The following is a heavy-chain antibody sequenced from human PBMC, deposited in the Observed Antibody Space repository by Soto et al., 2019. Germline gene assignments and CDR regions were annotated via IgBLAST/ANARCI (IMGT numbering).Heavy chain of an antibody. CDR1: GFTFSSYA. V-gene: IGHV3-30-3*01. CDR2: ISYDGSNK. CDR3: PRVKLWLGWSFDY. D-gene: IGHD5-18*01. J-gene: IGHJ4*02. Sequence: QVQLVESGGGVVQPGRSLRLSCAASGFTFSSYAMHWVRQAPGKGLEGVAVISYDGSNKYYADSVKGRFTISRDNSKNTLYLQMNSLRAEDTAVYYSPRVKLWLGWSFDYWGQGTLVTVSS.